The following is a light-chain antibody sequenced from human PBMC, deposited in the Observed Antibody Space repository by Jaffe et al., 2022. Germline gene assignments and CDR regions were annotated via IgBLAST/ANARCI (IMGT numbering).Light chain of an antibody. CDR3: AAWEDSLNGPV. CDR2: SNN. V-gene: IGLV1-44*01. CDR1: SSNIGSYT. J-gene: IGLJ2*01. Sequence: QSVLTQPPSASGTPGQRVTFSCSGSSSNIGSYTVNWYQQLPGRAPKILIYSNNQRPSGVPARFSGSKSGTSASLAISGLRSEDEADYYCAAWEDSLNGPVFGGGTKLTVL.